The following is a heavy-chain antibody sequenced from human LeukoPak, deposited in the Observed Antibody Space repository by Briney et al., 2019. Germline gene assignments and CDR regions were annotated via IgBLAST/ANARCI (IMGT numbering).Heavy chain of an antibody. J-gene: IGHJ4*01. CDR1: GGSPNNYY. CDR3: VRHGESGRHHAYFDY. V-gene: IGHV4-59*08. D-gene: IGHD3-10*01. Sequence: SETLSLTCTVSGGSPNNYYWGWIRQAAGRGLEWIAYSYYSGGTNYNSSLKSRVTISVDTSKNQFSLKVTSVTAGDTAIYYCVRHGESGRHHAYFDYWGHGALVTVSS. CDR2: SYYSGGT.